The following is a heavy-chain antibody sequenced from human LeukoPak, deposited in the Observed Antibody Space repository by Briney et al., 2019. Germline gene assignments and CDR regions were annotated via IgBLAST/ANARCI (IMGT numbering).Heavy chain of an antibody. D-gene: IGHD3-22*01. CDR1: GFTFSSYW. CDR2: IKQDGSEK. Sequence: SGGSLRLSCAASGFTFSSYWMSWVRQAPGKGLEWVANIKQDGSEKYYVDSVKSRFTISRDNAKNSLYLQMNSLRAEDTAVYYCARVGYITYYYDSSGYYPYYFDYWGQGTLVTVSS. V-gene: IGHV3-7*01. J-gene: IGHJ4*02. CDR3: ARVGYITYYYDSSGYYPYYFDY.